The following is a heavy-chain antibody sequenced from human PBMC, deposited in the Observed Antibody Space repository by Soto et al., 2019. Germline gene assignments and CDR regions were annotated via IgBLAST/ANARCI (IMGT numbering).Heavy chain of an antibody. CDR3: ARGGSGWYPFDY. V-gene: IGHV3-23*01. Sequence: GGSLRLSCAASGFAFSNYAMSWVHQSPGKGLEWISSLTGGGDNPHYAESVKGRFTISRDNSKSTLFLQINSLSDGDTAVYYCARGGSGWYPFDYWGQGTLVTVSS. D-gene: IGHD6-19*01. CDR1: GFAFSNYA. J-gene: IGHJ4*02. CDR2: LTGGGDNP.